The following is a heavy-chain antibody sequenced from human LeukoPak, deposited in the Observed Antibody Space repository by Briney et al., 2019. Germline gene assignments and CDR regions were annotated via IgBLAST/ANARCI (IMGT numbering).Heavy chain of an antibody. V-gene: IGHV6-1*01. CDR3: VREDWGSGLY. CDR1: GDSVSSNSVA. D-gene: IGHD7-27*01. Sequence: SQTLSLTCVISGDSVSSNSVAWNWIRQSPSRGLEWLTRTYYRFKWYNEYAISVKSRITINPDTSKTQLSLQLNSVTPEDMAVYYCVREDWGSGLYWGQGTQVTVSS. J-gene: IGHJ4*02. CDR2: TYYRFKWYN.